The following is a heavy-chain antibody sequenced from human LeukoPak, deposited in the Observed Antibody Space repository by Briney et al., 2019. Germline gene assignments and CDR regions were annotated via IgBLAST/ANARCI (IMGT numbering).Heavy chain of an antibody. J-gene: IGHJ4*02. Sequence: PSETLSLTCTVSGGSISSSSYYWGWIRQPPGKGLEWIGSIYYSGSTYYNPSLKSRVTISVDTSKNQFSLKLSSVTAADTAVYYCARGHPSSGWYYWGQGTLVTVSS. CDR1: GGSISSSSYY. V-gene: IGHV4-39*07. CDR3: ARGHPSSGWYY. D-gene: IGHD6-19*01. CDR2: IYYSGST.